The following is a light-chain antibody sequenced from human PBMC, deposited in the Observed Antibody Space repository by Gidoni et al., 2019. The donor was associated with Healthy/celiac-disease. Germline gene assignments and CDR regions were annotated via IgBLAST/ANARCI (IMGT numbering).Light chain of an antibody. CDR3: QQYYSSPPCS. CDR1: QSVSSSY. J-gene: IGKJ2*04. CDR2: GAS. V-gene: IGKV3-20*01. Sequence: ELVLTPSSGTLSSSPGERATTSRRSSQSVSSSYLAWYQQKPGQAPRLLIYGASSRATGIPDRFSSRGSGTDFTLTISRLEPEDFAVYYCQQYYSSPPCSFGQGTKLEIK.